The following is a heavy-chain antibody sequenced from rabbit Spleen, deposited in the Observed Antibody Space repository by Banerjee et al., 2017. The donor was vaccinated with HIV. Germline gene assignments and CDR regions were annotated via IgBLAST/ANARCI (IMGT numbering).Heavy chain of an antibody. CDR3: ARDTSSSFSSYGMDL. CDR2: IDPGSSGFT. Sequence: QPLEESGGGLVQPEGSLTLTCTTSGFSFNNNYYMCWVRQAPGKGLEWIACIDPGSSGFTYFATWAIGRFTCSKHSSTTVTLQMTRLTAADTASYFCARDTSSSFSSYGMDLWGPGTLVTVS. D-gene: IGHD1-1*01. V-gene: IGHV1S40*01. J-gene: IGHJ6*01. CDR1: GFSFNNNYY.